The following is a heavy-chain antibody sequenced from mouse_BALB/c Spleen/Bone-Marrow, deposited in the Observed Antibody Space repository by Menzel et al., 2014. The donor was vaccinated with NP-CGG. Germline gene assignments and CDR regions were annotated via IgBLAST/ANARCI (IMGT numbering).Heavy chain of an antibody. J-gene: IGHJ4*01. CDR1: GYTFTSYW. CDR2: IAPGSGST. V-gene: IGHV1S41*01. CDR3: ARSYYGRAMDY. D-gene: IGHD1-1*01. Sequence: DLVKPGASAKLSCKASGYTFTSYWINWIKQRPGQGLEWIGRIAPGSGSTYYDEMFKGKATLTVDTSSSTAYIQLSSLSSEDSAVYFCARSYYGRAMDYWGQGTSVTVSS.